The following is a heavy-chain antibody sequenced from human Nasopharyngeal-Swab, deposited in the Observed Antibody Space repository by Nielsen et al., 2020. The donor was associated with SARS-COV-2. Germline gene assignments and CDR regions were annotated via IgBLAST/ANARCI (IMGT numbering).Heavy chain of an antibody. V-gene: IGHV1-69*10. CDR2: IIPILGIA. Sequence: SVKVSCKASGGTFSSYAISWVRQAPGQGLEWMGGIIPILGIANYAQKFQGRVTMTRDTSTSTVYMELSSLRSEDTAVYYCARDPRDRYYYDSSGYQTPGFDYWGQGTLVTVSS. D-gene: IGHD3-22*01. J-gene: IGHJ4*02. CDR1: GGTFSSYA. CDR3: ARDPRDRYYYDSSGYQTPGFDY.